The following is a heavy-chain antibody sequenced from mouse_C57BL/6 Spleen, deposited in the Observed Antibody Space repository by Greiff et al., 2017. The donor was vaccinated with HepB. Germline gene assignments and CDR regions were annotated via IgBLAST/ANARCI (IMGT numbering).Heavy chain of an antibody. Sequence: VQLQQSGAELVRPGASVTLSCKASGYTFTDYEMHWVKQTPVHGLEWIGAIDPETGGTAYNQKFKGKAILTADKSSSTAYMELRSLTSEDSAVYYCTRLDYGSSYWFAYWGQGTLVTVSA. D-gene: IGHD1-1*01. CDR1: GYTFTDYE. CDR3: TRLDYGSSYWFAY. CDR2: IDPETGGT. V-gene: IGHV1-15*01. J-gene: IGHJ3*01.